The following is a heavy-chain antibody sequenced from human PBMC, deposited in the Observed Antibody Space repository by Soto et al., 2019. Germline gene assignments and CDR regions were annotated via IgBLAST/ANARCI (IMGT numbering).Heavy chain of an antibody. Sequence: QVQLQESGPGLVKPSQTLSLSCTVSGGSISCGDYYWSWIRQHPGKGLEWIGYIYYSGSTYYNPSLKSRVTISIDTSKNHFSLILSSVTAADTAVYYCARGSGSTYGEVDYWGQGTLVTVSS. CDR3: ARGSGSTYGEVDY. CDR2: IYYSGST. V-gene: IGHV4-31*03. D-gene: IGHD5-18*01. J-gene: IGHJ4*02. CDR1: GGSISCGDYY.